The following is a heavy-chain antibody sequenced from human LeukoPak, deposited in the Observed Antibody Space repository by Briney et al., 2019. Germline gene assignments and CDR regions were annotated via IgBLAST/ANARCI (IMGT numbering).Heavy chain of an antibody. J-gene: IGHJ4*02. Sequence: PGGSLRLSCAASGFTVSSNYMSWVRQAPGKGLEWVSVIYSGGSTYYADSVKGRFTISRDNSKNTLYLQMNSLRAEDTAVYYCASNIVGATGIDYWGQGALVTVSS. D-gene: IGHD1-26*01. CDR2: IYSGGST. CDR3: ASNIVGATGIDY. CDR1: GFTVSSNY. V-gene: IGHV3-53*01.